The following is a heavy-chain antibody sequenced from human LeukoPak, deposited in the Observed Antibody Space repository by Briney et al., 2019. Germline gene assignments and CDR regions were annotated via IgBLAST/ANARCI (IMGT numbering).Heavy chain of an antibody. D-gene: IGHD3-10*01. CDR1: GFTFSSYW. CDR2: IKQDGSEK. J-gene: IGHJ6*03. CDR3: ASFYSGRGYYYYYYMDV. V-gene: IGHV3-7*01. Sequence: PGGSLRLSCAASGFTFSSYWMRWVRQAPGQGLEWVANIKQDGSEKYYVDSVKGRFTISRDNAKNSLYLQMNSLRAEDTAVYYCASFYSGRGYYYYYYMDVWGKGTTVTVSS.